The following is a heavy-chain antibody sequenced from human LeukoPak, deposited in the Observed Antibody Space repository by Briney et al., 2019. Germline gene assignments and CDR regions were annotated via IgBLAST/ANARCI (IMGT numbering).Heavy chain of an antibody. J-gene: IGHJ4*02. CDR3: ARHEIWFGELSDY. V-gene: IGHV4-39*01. CDR2: IYYSGTT. Sequence: SETLSLTCTVPGGSISSSNYYWSWIRQPPGKGLEWIGSIYYSGTTYYSPSLKSRVTISVDTSKNQFSLKLTSVTAADTSVYYCARHEIWFGELSDYWGQGTLVTVSS. CDR1: GGSISSSNYY. D-gene: IGHD3-10*01.